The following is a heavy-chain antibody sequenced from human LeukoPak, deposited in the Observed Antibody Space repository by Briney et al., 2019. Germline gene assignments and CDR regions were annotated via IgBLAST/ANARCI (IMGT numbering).Heavy chain of an antibody. Sequence: PGGSLRLSCAASGFTVSSNYMSWVRQAPGKGLEWVSVIYSGGSTYYADSVKGRFTISRDNSKNTLYLQVNSLRAEDTAVYYCAREGWLASNDAFDIWGQGTMVTVSS. CDR3: AREGWLASNDAFDI. CDR2: IYSGGST. J-gene: IGHJ3*02. V-gene: IGHV3-66*01. CDR1: GFTVSSNY. D-gene: IGHD6-19*01.